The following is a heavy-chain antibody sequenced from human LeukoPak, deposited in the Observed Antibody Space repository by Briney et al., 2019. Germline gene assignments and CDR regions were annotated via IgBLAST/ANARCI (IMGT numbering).Heavy chain of an antibody. CDR3: ARVAGTTNTAFDY. Sequence: PSETLSPTCTVSGGSISSYYWSWIRQPPGKGLEWIGYIYYSGSTNYNPSLKSRVTISVDTSKNQFSLKLSSVTAADTAVYYCARVAGTTNTAFDYWGQGTLVTVSS. J-gene: IGHJ4*02. CDR2: IYYSGST. CDR1: GGSISSYY. D-gene: IGHD6-19*01. V-gene: IGHV4-59*01.